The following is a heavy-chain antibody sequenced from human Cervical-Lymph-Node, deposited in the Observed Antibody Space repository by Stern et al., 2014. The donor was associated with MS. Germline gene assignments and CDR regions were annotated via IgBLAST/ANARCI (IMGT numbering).Heavy chain of an antibody. D-gene: IGHD2-2*01. CDR2: IYWADDE. CDR3: ARKSRYCAGTTCLRKGWFDP. CDR1: GFSLSTSGVG. Sequence: QVTLRESGPTQVKPTQTLTLTCTFSGFSLSTSGVGVGWIRQPPGKALEWLAVIYWADDERYSPSLKSRLSIAKDTSKNQVVLTMTNMDPVDTATYYCARKSRYCAGTTCLRKGWFDPWGQGTLVTVSS. J-gene: IGHJ5*01. V-gene: IGHV2-5*02.